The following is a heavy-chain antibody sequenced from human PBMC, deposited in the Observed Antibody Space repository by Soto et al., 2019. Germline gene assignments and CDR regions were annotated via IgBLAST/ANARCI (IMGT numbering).Heavy chain of an antibody. V-gene: IGHV1-18*04. CDR1: GYTFTSYG. J-gene: IGHJ1*01. D-gene: IGHD4-17*01. Sequence: QVQLVQSGPDLKRPGASMKVSCKASGYTFTSYGISWVRQAPGQGLEWMAWISPLKGRTQYSQKAQGRVTLSTDTSSNTAYMEMTTLRVDDTAVYHCAKDYGDRPEYFKHWGQGTLVTVS. CDR2: ISPLKGRT. CDR3: AKDYGDRPEYFKH.